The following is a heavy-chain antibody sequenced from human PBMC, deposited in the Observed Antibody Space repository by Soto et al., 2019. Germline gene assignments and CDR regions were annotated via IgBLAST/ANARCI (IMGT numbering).Heavy chain of an antibody. CDR1: GGSFSGYY. D-gene: IGHD1-26*01. J-gene: IGHJ4*02. CDR2: INHSGST. CDR3: ARGSGSYYTSYFDY. Sequence: SETLSLTCAVYGGSFSGYYCICIRHPPGKGLEWIVEINHSGSTNYNPSLKSRVTISVDTSKNQFSLKLSSVTAADTAVYYCARGSGSYYTSYFDYWGQGTLVTVSS. V-gene: IGHV4-34*01.